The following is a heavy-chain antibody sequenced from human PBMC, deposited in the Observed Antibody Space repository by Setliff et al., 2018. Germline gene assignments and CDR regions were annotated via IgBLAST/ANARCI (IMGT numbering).Heavy chain of an antibody. CDR3: ARTCSGSTCHAGLDY. CDR2: TWHDGGEK. J-gene: IGHJ4*02. CDR1: GFTFSTYR. V-gene: IGHV3-33*08. Sequence: PGGSLRLSCAASGFTFSTYRFHWVRQAPGKGLEWVAVTWHDGGEKYYADSVKGRFTISRDNSKNTLYLQMNSLSAEDTAVYYCARTCSGSTCHAGLDYWGQGIPVTVSS. D-gene: IGHD6-19*01.